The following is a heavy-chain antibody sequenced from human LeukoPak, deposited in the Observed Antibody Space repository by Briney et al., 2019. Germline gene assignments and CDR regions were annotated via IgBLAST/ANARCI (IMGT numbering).Heavy chain of an antibody. D-gene: IGHD2/OR15-2a*01. Sequence: GESLKISCKGSGYNFANFWIGWVRQLPGKGLEWMAIIYPGDSDTRYNPSFQGQVIISSDKSVNTAYLQWRFLKASDTAMYYCARLSERMLDEWGQGTLVTVSS. CDR3: ARLSERMLDE. CDR2: IYPGDSDT. V-gene: IGHV5-51*01. CDR1: GYNFANFW. J-gene: IGHJ4*02.